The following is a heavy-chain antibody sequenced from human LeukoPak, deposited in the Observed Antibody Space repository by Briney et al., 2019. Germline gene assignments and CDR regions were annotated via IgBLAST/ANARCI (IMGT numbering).Heavy chain of an antibody. J-gene: IGHJ4*02. CDR2: ISGSGGTP. CDR3: AGDSDYGGYSRFDY. Sequence: GGSLRLSCAASGFTFSSSAMSWVRQAPGKGLEWVSGISGSGGTPYYSDSVKGRFTISRDNAKNTLYQQMNSLRGEDTAVYYCAGDSDYGGYSRFDYWGQGTLVTVSS. V-gene: IGHV3-23*01. CDR1: GFTFSSSA. D-gene: IGHD4-23*01.